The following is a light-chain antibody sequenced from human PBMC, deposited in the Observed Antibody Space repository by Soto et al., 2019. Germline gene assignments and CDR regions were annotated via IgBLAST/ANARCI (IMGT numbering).Light chain of an antibody. CDR1: QDIGSA. CDR3: QQYGDRPRT. V-gene: IGKV3-15*01. J-gene: IGKJ4*02. CDR2: DAS. Sequence: EVVLTQSPATLSVSPGDRATLSCRASQDIGSAVAWYHQRSGQAPRLLIFDASIRVPTTPARFSGSVSGTEFTLTISSLESEDFAVYFCQQYGDRPRTFGGGTKVDIK.